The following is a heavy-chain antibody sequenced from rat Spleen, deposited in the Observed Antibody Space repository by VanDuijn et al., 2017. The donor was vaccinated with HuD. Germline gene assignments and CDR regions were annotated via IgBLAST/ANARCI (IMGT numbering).Heavy chain of an antibody. V-gene: IGHV5-31*01. D-gene: IGHD1-11*01. CDR3: ARRHYGYTDYFDY. J-gene: IGHJ2*01. CDR2: ITNASGRT. Sequence: EVQLVESGGGLVQPGRSLKLSCITSGFTFNNYWMTWIRQAPGKGLEWVASITNASGRTYYPDSVKGRFTISRDIAKSTLYLQMDSLGSEDTATYYCARRHYGYTDYFDYWGQGVMVTVSS. CDR1: GFTFNNYW.